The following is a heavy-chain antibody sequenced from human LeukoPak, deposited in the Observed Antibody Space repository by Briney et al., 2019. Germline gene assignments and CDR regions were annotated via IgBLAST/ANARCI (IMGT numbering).Heavy chain of an antibody. CDR1: GYTFTGYY. V-gene: IGHV1-2*02. Sequence: ASVKVSCKASGYTFTGYYMHWVRQAPEQGLEWMGWINPNSGGTNYAQNFQGRVTMTRDTSINTAYMELSSLRYDDAAVYYWGRDPRGGVRHGVHLNYWGQGTLVTVSS. D-gene: IGHD4-17*01. CDR3: GRDPRGGVRHGVHLNY. J-gene: IGHJ4*02. CDR2: INPNSGGT.